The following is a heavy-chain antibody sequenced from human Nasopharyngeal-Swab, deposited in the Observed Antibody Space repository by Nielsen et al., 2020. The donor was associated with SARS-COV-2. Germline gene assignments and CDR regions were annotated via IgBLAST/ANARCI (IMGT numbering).Heavy chain of an antibody. D-gene: IGHD6-19*01. CDR1: GYTFTAHA. V-gene: IGHV3-23*01. J-gene: IGHJ4*02. CDR2: LDGSGGET. Sequence: GESLKISCAASGYTFTAHAMTWVRQAPGKGLEWVSTLDGSGGETHYADSVKDRFSISRDNSKNTVFLQMNSLSAGDTALYYCAKALYTTGYYGLLDCWGQGTLVIVSS. CDR3: AKALYTTGYYGLLDC.